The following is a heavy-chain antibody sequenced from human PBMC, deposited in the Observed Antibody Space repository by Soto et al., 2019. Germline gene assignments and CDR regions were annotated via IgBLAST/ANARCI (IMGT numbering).Heavy chain of an antibody. D-gene: IGHD3-10*01. CDR1: GGSVSSGSYY. V-gene: IGHV4-61*01. Sequence: PSETLSLTCTVSGGSVSSGSYYWSWIRQPPGKGLEWIGYIYYSGSTNYNPSLKSRVTISVDTSKNQFSLKLSSVTAAATAVYYCARLTMVRGVTHIHSDWFDPWGQGTLVTVSS. CDR3: ARLTMVRGVTHIHSDWFDP. CDR2: IYYSGST. J-gene: IGHJ5*02.